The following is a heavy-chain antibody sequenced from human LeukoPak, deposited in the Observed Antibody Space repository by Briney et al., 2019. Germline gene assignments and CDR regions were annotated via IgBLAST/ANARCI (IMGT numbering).Heavy chain of an antibody. J-gene: IGHJ5*02. Sequence: ASVKVSCKASGYTFTTYAMHWVRQAPGQRLEWMGWINGDNGNTKYSQKFQGRVTITRDTSAYTAYMELRSLRSEDTAVYYCARAPYDILTGYSLNWFDPWGQGILVTVSS. CDR3: ARAPYDILTGYSLNWFDP. CDR1: GYTFTTYA. CDR2: INGDNGNT. D-gene: IGHD3-9*01. V-gene: IGHV1-3*01.